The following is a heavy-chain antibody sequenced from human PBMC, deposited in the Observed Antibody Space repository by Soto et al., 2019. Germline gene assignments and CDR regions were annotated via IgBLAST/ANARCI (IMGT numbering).Heavy chain of an antibody. J-gene: IGHJ4*02. Sequence: QVHLVQSGAEAKKPGASVKVSCKASGYTFTNYGNSWVRQAPGEGLEWVEWINTTNDNKLYAQKLQGRLTLTTAAATSTSYMDLTTLSSDHTAVDFCARDPGASSFDFCAKGTLVTVSS. CDR1: GYTFTNYG. CDR3: ARDPGASSFDF. CDR2: INTTNDNK. D-gene: IGHD3-10*01. V-gene: IGHV1-18*01.